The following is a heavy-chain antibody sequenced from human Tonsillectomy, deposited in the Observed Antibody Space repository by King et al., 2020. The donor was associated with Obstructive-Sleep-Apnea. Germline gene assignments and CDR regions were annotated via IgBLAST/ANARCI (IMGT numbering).Heavy chain of an antibody. Sequence: LQLQESGPGLVKPSETLSLTCTVSGGSISSSSYYWGWIRQPPGKGLEWIGGIYYSGSTYYNPSLKSRVTISVDTPKNQFSLKLSSVTAADTAGYYCATDSFGYYLFDYWGQGTLVTVSS. CDR2: IYYSGST. J-gene: IGHJ4*02. V-gene: IGHV4-39*01. D-gene: IGHD3-22*01. CDR1: GGSISSSSYY. CDR3: ATDSFGYYLFDY.